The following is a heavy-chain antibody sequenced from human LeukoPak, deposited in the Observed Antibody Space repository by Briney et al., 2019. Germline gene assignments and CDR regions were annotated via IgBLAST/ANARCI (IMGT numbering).Heavy chain of an antibody. D-gene: IGHD3-10*01. CDR1: GFTFTRSA. CDR3: SKRERGDNGPIDC. Sequence: GGSLRLSCAASGFTFTRSAMTWVRQAPGKGLEWVSSISGDGSDSYYADSVMGRFTISRDIFKRTLYLQMRGLRADATAVYYCSKRERGDNGPIDCWGQGTLVTVSS. V-gene: IGHV3-23*01. J-gene: IGHJ4*02. CDR2: ISGDGSDS.